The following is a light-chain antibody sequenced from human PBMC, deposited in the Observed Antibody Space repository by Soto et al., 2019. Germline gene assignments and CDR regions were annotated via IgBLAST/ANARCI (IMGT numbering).Light chain of an antibody. J-gene: IGKJ1*01. CDR2: AAS. Sequence: IQLTQSPSSLSASVGDRVTITCRASQGISNYLAWYQQKPGKAPKLLSYAASTLQSGVQSRVSGRGSWTDFTLTSSSLQPEDFATYYCQQLNSYPWTFGQGTKVDIK. CDR3: QQLNSYPWT. V-gene: IGKV1-9*01. CDR1: QGISNY.